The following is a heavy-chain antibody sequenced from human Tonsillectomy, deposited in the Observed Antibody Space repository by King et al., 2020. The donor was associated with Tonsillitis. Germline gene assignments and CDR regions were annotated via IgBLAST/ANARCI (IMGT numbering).Heavy chain of an antibody. CDR2: ISHDGSDK. CDR3: AKDKGGHWALDY. V-gene: IGHV3-30*18. D-gene: IGHD7-27*01. J-gene: IGHJ4*02. CDR1: GFTFSNSG. Sequence: QVQLVESGGGVVQPGRSLRLSCAASGFTFSNSGMHWVRQAPGKGLEWVAVISHDGSDKYYADSVKGRFTLSRDNSKNTLYLQMNSLRAEDTAVYYCAKDKGGHWALDYWGQGTLVTVSS.